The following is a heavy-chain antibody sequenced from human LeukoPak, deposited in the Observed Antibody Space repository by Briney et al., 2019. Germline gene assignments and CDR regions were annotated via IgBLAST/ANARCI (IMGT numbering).Heavy chain of an antibody. J-gene: IGHJ4*02. D-gene: IGHD2-2*01. V-gene: IGHV3-30*18. CDR1: GFTFSSYG. CDR2: ISYDGSNK. Sequence: PGGSLRLSCAASGFTFSSYGMHWVRQAPGKGLEWVAVISYDGSNKYYADSVKGRFTISRDNSKNTLYLQMNSLRAEDTAVYYCAKDRAGVVVPAAWDPDYWGQGTLVTVSS. CDR3: AKDRAGVVVPAAWDPDY.